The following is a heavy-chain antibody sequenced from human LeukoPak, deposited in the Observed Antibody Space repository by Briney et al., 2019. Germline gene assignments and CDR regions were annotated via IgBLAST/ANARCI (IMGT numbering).Heavy chain of an antibody. Sequence: PGGSLRLSCAASGFTFSSFWMHWVRQAPGKRLVWVSRITGDGSSTVYADSVKGRFTIARDNAKNTLYLQMNSLRVEDTAVYYCAKAGQVLNNFDSWGQGTLVTVSS. CDR1: GFTFSSFW. V-gene: IGHV3-74*01. CDR3: AKAGQVLNNFDS. J-gene: IGHJ4*02. CDR2: ITGDGSST.